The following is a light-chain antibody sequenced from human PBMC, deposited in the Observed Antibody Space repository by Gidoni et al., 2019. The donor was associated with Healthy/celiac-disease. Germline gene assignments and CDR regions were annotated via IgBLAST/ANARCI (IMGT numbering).Light chain of an antibody. CDR1: QGITSY. Sequence: DILFTPSPSFLSASVGDRVTITCRASQGITSYLAWYQQKPGKDPKLLIYAASTLQSGVPSSISGSGSGTEVTLTISSMQQEDFATYYCQRLNSYPICTFGPGTKVDIK. V-gene: IGKV1-9*01. CDR3: QRLNSYPICT. J-gene: IGKJ3*01. CDR2: AAS.